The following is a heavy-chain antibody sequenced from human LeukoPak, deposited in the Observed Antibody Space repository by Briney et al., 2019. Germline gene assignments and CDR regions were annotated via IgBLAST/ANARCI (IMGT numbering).Heavy chain of an antibody. J-gene: IGHJ3*02. CDR3: ASVYCSSTSCFRDNAFDI. CDR1: GGTFSSYT. Sequence: ASVKVSCKASGGTFSSYTISWVRQAPGQGLEWMGGIIPILGIGNYTQKFQGRVTIAAAKSTSTAYMELSSLRSEDTAVYYWASVYCSSTSCFRDNAFDIWGQGTMVTVSS. CDR2: IIPILGIG. V-gene: IGHV1-69*02. D-gene: IGHD2-2*01.